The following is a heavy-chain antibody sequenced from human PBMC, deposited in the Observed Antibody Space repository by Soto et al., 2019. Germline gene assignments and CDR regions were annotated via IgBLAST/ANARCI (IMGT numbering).Heavy chain of an antibody. J-gene: IGHJ6*02. CDR3: AATGGHYFGLDV. V-gene: IGHV1-18*01. D-gene: IGHD2-8*02. CDR2: ISGYNANT. Sequence: QAQLVQSGSEVKRPGASVNVSCRCSDNTFTYYGINCVRQAPGQGLEWLGWISGYNANTKDAEKFQESVTMTADTSTRTAYLEVRSLTSDDSGIYFCAATGGHYFGLDVWGQGPTVTVSS. CDR1: DNTFTYYG.